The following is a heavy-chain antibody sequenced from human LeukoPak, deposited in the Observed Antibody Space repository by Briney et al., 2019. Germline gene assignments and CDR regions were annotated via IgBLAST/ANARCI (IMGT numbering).Heavy chain of an antibody. D-gene: IGHD6-13*01. CDR1: GGSFSGYY. Sequence: SETLSLTCAVYGGSFSGYYWSWIRQPPGKGLEWIGEINHSGSTNYNPSLKSRVTISVDTSKNQFSLKLSSVTAADTAVYYCATESSSPWDRYGMDVWGQGTTVTVSS. V-gene: IGHV4-34*01. J-gene: IGHJ6*02. CDR2: INHSGST. CDR3: ATESSSPWDRYGMDV.